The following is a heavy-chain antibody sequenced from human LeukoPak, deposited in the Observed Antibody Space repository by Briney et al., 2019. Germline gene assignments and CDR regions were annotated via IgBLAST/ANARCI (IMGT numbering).Heavy chain of an antibody. CDR3: ASQGYTYYYDTAGGIDY. V-gene: IGHV1-69*13. CDR1: GYTFTSYY. Sequence: ASVKVSCKASGYTFTSYYMHWVRQAPGQGLEWMGGIIPIFGTANYAQKFQGRVTITADESTSTAYMELSSLRSEDTAVYYCASQGYTYYYDTAGGIDYWGQGTLVTVSS. J-gene: IGHJ4*02. D-gene: IGHD3-22*01. CDR2: IIPIFGTA.